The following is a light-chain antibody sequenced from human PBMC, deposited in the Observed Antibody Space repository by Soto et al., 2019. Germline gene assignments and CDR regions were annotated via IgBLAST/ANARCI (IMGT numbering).Light chain of an antibody. J-gene: IGKJ1*01. CDR3: QQRSNLPWT. CDR1: QSVISTY. Sequence: EIVLTPSPAPLALSPGERATLPRRASQSVISTYLAWYQQKPGQAPRLLIYGASSRATGIPVRFSGSGSGTDYTLTVSSLEPEDFAVYYCQQRSNLPWTFGQGTKVDIK. CDR2: GAS. V-gene: IGKV3D-20*02.